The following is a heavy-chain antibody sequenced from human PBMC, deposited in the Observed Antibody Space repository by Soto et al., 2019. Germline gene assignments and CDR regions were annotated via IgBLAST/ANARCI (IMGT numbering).Heavy chain of an antibody. CDR2: TNAGNGNT. D-gene: IGHD6-19*01. Sequence: ASVKVSCKASGYTFTSYAMHWVRQAPGQRLEWMGWTNAGNGNTKYSQKFQGRVTITRDTSASTAYMELSSLRSEDTAVYYCARDRVAGTWFDPWGQGTLVTVSS. CDR1: GYTFTSYA. V-gene: IGHV1-3*01. CDR3: ARDRVAGTWFDP. J-gene: IGHJ5*02.